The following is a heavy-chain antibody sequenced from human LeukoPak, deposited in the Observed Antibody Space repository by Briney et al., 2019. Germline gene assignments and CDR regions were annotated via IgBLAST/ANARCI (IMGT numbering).Heavy chain of an antibody. D-gene: IGHD1-26*01. J-gene: IGHJ5*02. CDR2: INTNTGNP. CDR3: AREWELLRDNWFDP. V-gene: IGHV7-4-1*02. Sequence: ASVKVSCKASGYTFTSYAMNWVRQAPGLGLEWMGWINTNTGNPTYAQGFTGRFVFSLDTSVSTAYLQISSLKAEDTAVYYCAREWELLRDNWFDPWGQGTLVTVSS. CDR1: GYTFTSYA.